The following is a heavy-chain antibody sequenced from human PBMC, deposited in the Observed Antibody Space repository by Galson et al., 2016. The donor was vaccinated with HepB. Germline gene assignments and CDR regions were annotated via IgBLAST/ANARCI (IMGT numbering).Heavy chain of an antibody. Sequence: SVKVSCKGSGYTFVAYNIHWVRQAPGQRPEWMGRINAGNGDTRYSLRFQGRVTIVSDTSARTAYMELSGLKSEDTAIYYCALERAVSSPFDYWGQGTQVTVYS. CDR3: ALERAVSSPFDY. V-gene: IGHV1-3*01. CDR2: INAGNGDT. D-gene: IGHD2/OR15-2a*01. CDR1: GYTFVAYN. J-gene: IGHJ4*02.